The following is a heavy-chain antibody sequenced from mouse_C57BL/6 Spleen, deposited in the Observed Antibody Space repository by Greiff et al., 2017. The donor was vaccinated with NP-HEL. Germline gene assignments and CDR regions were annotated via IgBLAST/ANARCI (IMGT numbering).Heavy chain of an antibody. CDR3: AIPYSNSRWYFDV. V-gene: IGHV1-74*01. Sequence: QVPLQPPGAALVKPGASVKVSCKASGYTFTSYWMHWVKQRPGQGLEWIGRIHPSDSDTNYNQKFKGKATLTVDKSSSTAYIQLSSLTSEYSAVYYCAIPYSNSRWYFDVWGTGTTVTVAS. J-gene: IGHJ1*03. CDR2: IHPSDSDT. CDR1: GYTFTSYW. D-gene: IGHD2-5*01.